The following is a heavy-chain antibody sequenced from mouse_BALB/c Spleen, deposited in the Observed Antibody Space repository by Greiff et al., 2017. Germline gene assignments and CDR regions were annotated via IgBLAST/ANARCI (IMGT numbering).Heavy chain of an antibody. Sequence: EVQGVESGGGLVKPGGSLKLSCAASGFAFSSYDMSWVRQTPEKRLEWVAYISSGGGSTYYPDTVKGRFTISRDNAKNTLYLQMSSLKSEDTAMYYCARSDNYYAMDYWGQGTSVTVSS. CDR3: ARSDNYYAMDY. D-gene: IGHD3-2*01. J-gene: IGHJ4*01. CDR2: ISSGGGST. CDR1: GFAFSSYD. V-gene: IGHV5-12-1*01.